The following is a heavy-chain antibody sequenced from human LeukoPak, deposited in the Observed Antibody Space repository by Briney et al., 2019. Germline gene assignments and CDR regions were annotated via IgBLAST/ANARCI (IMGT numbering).Heavy chain of an antibody. J-gene: IGHJ2*01. V-gene: IGHV4-59*10. CDR2: IFTSGST. D-gene: IGHD3-16*01. Sequence: PSETLSLTCAVYGGSFSGYYWSWIRQPAGKGPEWIGRIFTSGSTNYKPSLKSRVTMSADTSKSQFFLSLSSVTAADTAVYYCARAPYDNALGDYFQEGYFDIWGRGTLVTVSS. CDR3: ARAPYDNALGDYFQEGYFDI. CDR1: GGSFSGYY.